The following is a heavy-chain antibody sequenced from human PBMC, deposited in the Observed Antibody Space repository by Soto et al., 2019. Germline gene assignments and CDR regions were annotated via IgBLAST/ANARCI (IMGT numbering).Heavy chain of an antibody. CDR1: GFTFSTYG. CDR3: AKIIRRYGSGYYY. Sequence: QVQLVESGGGEVQPGRSLRLSCEASGFTFSTYGMHWVRQAPGKGLEWVAVISFDGTNKYYADSVKGRFTISRDNSKDTLFLQMDSLRPEDTALYYCAKIIRRYGSGYYYWGQGTRVTVSS. V-gene: IGHV3-30*18. D-gene: IGHD3-10*01. J-gene: IGHJ4*02. CDR2: ISFDGTNK.